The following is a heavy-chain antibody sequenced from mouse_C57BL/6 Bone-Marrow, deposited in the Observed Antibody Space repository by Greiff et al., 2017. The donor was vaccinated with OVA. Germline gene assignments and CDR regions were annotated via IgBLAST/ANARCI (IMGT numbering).Heavy chain of an antibody. J-gene: IGHJ3*01. D-gene: IGHD1-2*01. CDR1: GYAFSSYW. Sequence: VQVVESGAELVKPGASVKISCKASGYAFSSYWMNWVKQRPGKGLEWIGQIYPGDGDTNYNGKFKGKATLTADKSSSTAYMQLSILTSEDSAVYFCARELRHWFAYWGQGTLVTVSA. CDR2: IYPGDGDT. V-gene: IGHV1-80*01. CDR3: ARELRHWFAY.